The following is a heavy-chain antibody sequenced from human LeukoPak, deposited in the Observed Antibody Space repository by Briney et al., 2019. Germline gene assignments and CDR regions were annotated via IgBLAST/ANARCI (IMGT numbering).Heavy chain of an antibody. CDR2: IYYSGST. V-gene: IGHV4-39*01. J-gene: IGHJ4*02. CDR1: GGSISSSSYY. D-gene: IGHD3-22*01. Sequence: PSEXLSLTCTVSGGSISSSSYYWGWIRQPPGKGLEWIGSIYYSGSTYYNPSLKSRVTISVDTSKNQFSLKLSSVTAADTAVYYCARQKGMIVVVNFDYWGQGTLVTVSS. CDR3: ARQKGMIVVVNFDY.